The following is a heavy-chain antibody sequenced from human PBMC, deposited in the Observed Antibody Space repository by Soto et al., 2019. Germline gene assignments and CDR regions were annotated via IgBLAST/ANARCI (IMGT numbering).Heavy chain of an antibody. D-gene: IGHD3-10*01. CDR3: ARDKDRQQFGGNYCYALDV. J-gene: IGHJ6*02. V-gene: IGHV1-69*12. CDR1: GDTFSSFA. Sequence: QVQLVQSGAEVKQPGSSVKVSCKASGDTFSSFAISWVRQAPGQGLEWMGGIIPIFRTPDYAQKFQGRVTITADESTSTADMELSSLRHEDTAGYYCARDKDRQQFGGNYCYALDVWGQGTTVTVSS. CDR2: IIPIFRTP.